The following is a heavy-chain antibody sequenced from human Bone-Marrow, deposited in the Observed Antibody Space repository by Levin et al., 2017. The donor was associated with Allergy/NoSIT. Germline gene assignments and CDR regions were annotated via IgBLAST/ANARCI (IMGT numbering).Heavy chain of an antibody. CDR1: GFTFSSYG. Sequence: PGGSLRLSCAASGFTFSSYGMHWVRQAPGKGLEWVAVISYDGSNKYYADSVKGRFTISRDNSKNTLYLQMNSLRAEDTAVYYCAKDRGQQPELDYWGQGTLVTVSS. CDR3: AKDRGQQPELDY. CDR2: ISYDGSNK. D-gene: IGHD6-13*01. J-gene: IGHJ4*02. V-gene: IGHV3-30*18.